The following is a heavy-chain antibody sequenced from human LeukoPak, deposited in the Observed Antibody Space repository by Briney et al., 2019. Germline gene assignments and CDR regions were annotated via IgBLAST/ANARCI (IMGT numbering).Heavy chain of an antibody. V-gene: IGHV4-38-2*02. J-gene: IGHJ2*01. Sequence: PSETLSLTCTVSGYSISSGYYWGWIRQPPGKGLEWIGCIYHGGSTYYNPSLKSRVTISVDTSKNQFSLKLSSVTAADTAVYYCARTTVVTDWYFDLWGRGTLVTVSS. CDR3: ARTTVVTDWYFDL. CDR2: IYHGGST. D-gene: IGHD4-23*01. CDR1: GYSISSGYY.